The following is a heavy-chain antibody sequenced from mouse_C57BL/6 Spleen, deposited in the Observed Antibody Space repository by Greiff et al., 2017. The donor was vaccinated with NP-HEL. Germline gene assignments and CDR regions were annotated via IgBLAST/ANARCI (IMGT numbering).Heavy chain of an antibody. D-gene: IGHD1-1*01. CDR3: TTDGSRTPYQAWVAY. CDR2: IDPENGDT. V-gene: IGHV14-4*01. Sequence: EVQLQQSGAELVRPGASVKLSCTASGFNIKDDYMHWVKQRPEQGLEWIGWIDPENGDTEYASKFQGKATITADTSSNTADLQRSSLTSEDTAVYYCTTDGSRTPYQAWVAYWGQGTLVTVSA. J-gene: IGHJ3*01. CDR1: GFNIKDDY.